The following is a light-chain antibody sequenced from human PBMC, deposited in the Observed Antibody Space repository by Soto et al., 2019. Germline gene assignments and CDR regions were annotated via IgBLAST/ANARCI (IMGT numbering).Light chain of an antibody. Sequence: DIQLTQSPSFLSASVGDRVTITCRASQGIRNYLAWYQQKPGRAPKLLIYIASTLQSGVQSRFSGSYSGTEFTLTITSLQPEDFATYYCKQVNSYPITFGQGTRLENK. V-gene: IGKV1-9*01. CDR3: KQVNSYPIT. CDR2: IAS. CDR1: QGIRNY. J-gene: IGKJ5*01.